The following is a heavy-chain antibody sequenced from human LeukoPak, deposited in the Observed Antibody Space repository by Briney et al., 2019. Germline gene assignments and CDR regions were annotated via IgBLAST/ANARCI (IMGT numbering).Heavy chain of an antibody. CDR1: GFTFSSYA. D-gene: IGHD5-18*01. CDR2: IIPIFGTA. J-gene: IGHJ2*01. V-gene: IGHV1-69*01. Sequence: SCAASGFTFSSYAISWVRQAPGQGLEWMGGIIPIFGTANYAQKFQGRVTITADESTSTAYMELSSLRSEDTAVYYCARDSGYSYGLGYFDLWGRGTLVTVSS. CDR3: ARDSGYSYGLGYFDL.